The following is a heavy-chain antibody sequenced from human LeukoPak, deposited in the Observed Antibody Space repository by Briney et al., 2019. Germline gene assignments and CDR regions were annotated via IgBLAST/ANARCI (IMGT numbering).Heavy chain of an antibody. V-gene: IGHV3-30*02. CDR3: AKGNWGNPFDI. D-gene: IGHD7-27*01. Sequence: GGSLRLSCAAAGLTLSNYGMHWVRQAPGKGLQWVAYIRYDGRNKYSADSVKGRFTISRDNAKNSLYLEMNSLRADDTALYYCAKGNWGNPFDIWGQGTMVTVFS. CDR2: IRYDGRNK. CDR1: GLTLSNYG. J-gene: IGHJ3*02.